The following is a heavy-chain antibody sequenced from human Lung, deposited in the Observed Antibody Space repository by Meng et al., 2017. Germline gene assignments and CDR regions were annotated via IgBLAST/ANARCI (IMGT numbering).Heavy chain of an antibody. D-gene: IGHD6-19*01. J-gene: IGHJ4*02. CDR2: IYHSGST. V-gene: IGHV4-4*02. CDR3: ARRGLWLDPQNFDY. CDR1: GGYISSSNW. Sequence: QVKLEGSGPGLVQSSGTLSLTCAVSGGYISSSNWWSWVRQPPGKGLEWIGEIYHSGSTNYNPSLKSRVTISVDKSKNQFSLKLSSVTAADTAVYYCARRGLWLDPQNFDYWGQGTLVTVSS.